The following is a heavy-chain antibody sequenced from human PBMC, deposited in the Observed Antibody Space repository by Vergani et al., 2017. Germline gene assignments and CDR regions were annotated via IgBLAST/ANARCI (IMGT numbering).Heavy chain of an antibody. V-gene: IGHV3-33*08. Sequence: VQLVESGGGLVQPGGSLRLSCAASGFTFSSYSMNWVRQAPGKGLEWVAVIWYDGSNKYYADSVKGRFTISRDNSKNTLYLQMNSLRAEDTAVYYCAREGKGLVAAALDYWGQGTLVTVSS. CDR2: IWYDGSNK. CDR3: AREGKGLVAAALDY. CDR1: GFTFSSYS. D-gene: IGHD6-13*01. J-gene: IGHJ4*02.